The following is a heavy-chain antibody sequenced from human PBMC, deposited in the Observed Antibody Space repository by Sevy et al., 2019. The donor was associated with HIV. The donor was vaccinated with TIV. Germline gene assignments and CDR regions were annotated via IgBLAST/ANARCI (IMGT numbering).Heavy chain of an antibody. D-gene: IGHD3-22*01. J-gene: IGHJ6*02. CDR3: AKDAYYYNSSGYSMSQWYYGMDV. V-gene: IGHV3-23*01. CDR2: LSGSGRDT. CDR1: GFTFNTYA. Sequence: GGSLRLSCAASGFTFNTYAMSWVRQAPGKGLEWVSDLSGSGRDTYYADSVKGRFTISRDNSKNTVYLQMNSPRAEDTAVYYFAKDAYYYNSSGYSMSQWYYGMDVWGQGTTVTVSS.